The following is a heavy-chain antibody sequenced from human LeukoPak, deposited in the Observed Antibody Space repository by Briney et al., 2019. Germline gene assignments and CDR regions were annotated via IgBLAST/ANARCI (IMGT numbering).Heavy chain of an antibody. J-gene: IGHJ6*03. CDR2: IYYSGST. V-gene: IGHV4-59*01. CDR1: GGSISSDY. D-gene: IGHD6-13*01. CDR3: ARGFSSSHYYYDMDV. Sequence: SETLSLTCTVSGGSISSDYWSWIRQPPGKGLEWIGYIYYSGSTNYNPSLKRRVTKSVDTSKNQFSLKLSSVTAADTAVYYCARGFSSSHYYYDMDVWGKGTTVTVSS.